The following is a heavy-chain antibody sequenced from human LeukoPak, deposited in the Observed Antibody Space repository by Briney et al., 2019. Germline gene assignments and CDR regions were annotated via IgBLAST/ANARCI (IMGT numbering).Heavy chain of an antibody. Sequence: GGSLRFSCAASGFTFSSYAMSWVRQAPGKGLEWVSAISGSGGSTYYADSVKGRFTISRDYPKNTLYLQMNSLRAEDTAVYYCARSRNYFDYWGQGTLVTVSS. V-gene: IGHV3-23*01. CDR2: ISGSGGST. J-gene: IGHJ4*02. CDR1: GFTFSSYA. CDR3: ARSRNYFDY.